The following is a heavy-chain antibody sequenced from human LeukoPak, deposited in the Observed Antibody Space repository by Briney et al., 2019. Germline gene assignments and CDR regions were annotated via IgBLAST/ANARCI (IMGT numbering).Heavy chain of an antibody. CDR2: INHSGST. CDR3: ARDFWSGYYSNSNYYYYYGMDV. J-gene: IGHJ6*02. Sequence: SETLSLTCAVYGGSFSGYYWSWIRQPPGKGLEWIGEINHSGSTNYNPSLKSRVTISVDTSKNQFSLKLSPVTAADTAVYYCARDFWSGYYSNSNYYYYYGMDVWGQGTTVTVSS. V-gene: IGHV4-34*01. CDR1: GGSFSGYY. D-gene: IGHD3-3*01.